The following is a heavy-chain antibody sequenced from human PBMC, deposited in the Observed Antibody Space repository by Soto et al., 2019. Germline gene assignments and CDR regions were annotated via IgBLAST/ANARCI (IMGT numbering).Heavy chain of an antibody. Sequence: QLQLVQSGAEVTKPGSSVKVSCKASGGTFSSYAFSWVRQAPGQGLEWMGGIIPIFGRANYAQKFQGRVTITADESTRTGYLELSSLRPEDTAVYYCARDPTYLDNGMVVPAKYGTDVWGQGTTVTVSS. J-gene: IGHJ6*02. V-gene: IGHV1-69*12. D-gene: IGHD2-15*01. CDR3: ARDPTYLDNGMVVPAKYGTDV. CDR1: GGTFSSYA. CDR2: IIPIFGRA.